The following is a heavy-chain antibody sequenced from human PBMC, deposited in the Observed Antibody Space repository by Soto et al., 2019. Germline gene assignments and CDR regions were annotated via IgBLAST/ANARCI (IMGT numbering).Heavy chain of an antibody. CDR2: FIPIFGTA. V-gene: IGHV1-69*12. CDR3: AGRSSYYGSGSYGYYFDY. Sequence: QVQLVQSGAEVKKPGSSVKVSCKAPGGTFSSYAISWVRQAPGQGLEWMGGFIPIFGTANYAQKFQGRVTITADASTSTAYMELSSLRSEDTAVYYCAGRSSYYGSGSYGYYFDYWGQGTLVTVSS. D-gene: IGHD3-10*01. CDR1: GGTFSSYA. J-gene: IGHJ4*02.